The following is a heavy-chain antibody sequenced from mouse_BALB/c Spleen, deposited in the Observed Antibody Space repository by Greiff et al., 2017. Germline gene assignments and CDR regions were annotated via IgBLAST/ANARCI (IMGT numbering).Heavy chain of an antibody. V-gene: IGHV5-6-3*01. D-gene: IGHD1-1*01. J-gene: IGHJ4*01. CDR1: GFTFSSYG. Sequence: EVKLVESGGGLVQPGGSLKLSCAASGFTFSSYGMSWVRQTPDKRLELVATINSNGGSTYYPDSVKGRFTISRDNAKNTLYLQMSSLKSEDTAMYYCARSGLLRYYAMDYWGQGTSVTVSS. CDR3: ARSGLLRYYAMDY. CDR2: INSNGGST.